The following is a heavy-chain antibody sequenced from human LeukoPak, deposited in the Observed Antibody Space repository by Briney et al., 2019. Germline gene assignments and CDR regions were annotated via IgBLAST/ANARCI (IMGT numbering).Heavy chain of an antibody. D-gene: IGHD6-25*01. CDR3: ATTGATSNWFDP. Sequence: SSVKVSCKVSGYTLTELSMHWVRQAPGNGLEWMGGFDPEDDETIYAQKVQGRVTMTEDTSTDTAYMELSSLRTEDTVVYYRATTGATSNWFDPWGEGTLVTLSS. CDR1: GYTLTELS. V-gene: IGHV1-24*01. J-gene: IGHJ5*02. CDR2: FDPEDDET.